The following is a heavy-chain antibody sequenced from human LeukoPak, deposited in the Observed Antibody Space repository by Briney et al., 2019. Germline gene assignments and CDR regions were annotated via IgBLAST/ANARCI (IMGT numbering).Heavy chain of an antibody. J-gene: IGHJ3*02. D-gene: IGHD4-17*01. CDR1: GFTFSSYG. Sequence: GGSLRLSCAASGFTFSSYGMHWVRQAPGKGLEWVAFIRYDGSNKYYADSVKGRFTISRDNSRNTLYLQMNSLRAEDTAVYYCATKSTTVTGHAFDIWGQGTMVTVSS. CDR2: IRYDGSNK. V-gene: IGHV3-30*02. CDR3: ATKSTTVTGHAFDI.